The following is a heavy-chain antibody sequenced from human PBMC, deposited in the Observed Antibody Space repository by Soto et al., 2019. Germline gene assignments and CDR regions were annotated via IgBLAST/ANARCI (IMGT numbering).Heavy chain of an antibody. V-gene: IGHV1-69*01. CDR3: AIEARNYYDSSGYCDY. CDR2: IIPIFGTA. CDR1: GGTFSSYA. Sequence: QVQLVQSGAEVKKPGSSVKVSCKASGGTFSSYAISWVRQAPGQGLEWMGGIIPIFGTANYAQKFQGRVTITADESTSTAYMELSSLRSEDTAVYSCAIEARNYYDSSGYCDYWGQGTLVTVSS. D-gene: IGHD3-22*01. J-gene: IGHJ4*02.